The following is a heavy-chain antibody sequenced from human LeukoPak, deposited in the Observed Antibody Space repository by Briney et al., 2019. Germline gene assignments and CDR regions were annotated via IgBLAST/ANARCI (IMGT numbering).Heavy chain of an antibody. CDR1: GFTFSNAW. V-gene: IGHV3-15*01. D-gene: IGHD6-6*01. J-gene: IGHJ4*02. Sequence: PGGSLRLSCAASGFTFSNAWMNWVRQAPGKGLEWVGRIKSHTDGGTTDYAPPVKGRFTISRDDSKNTLYLQMNSLKTEDTAVYYCTTDLYGSSSEDDYWGQGTPVTVSS. CDR2: IKSHTDGGTT. CDR3: TTDLYGSSSEDDY.